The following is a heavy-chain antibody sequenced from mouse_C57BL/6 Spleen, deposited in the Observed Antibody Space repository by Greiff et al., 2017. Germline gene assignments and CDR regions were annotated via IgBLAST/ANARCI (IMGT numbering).Heavy chain of an antibody. D-gene: IGHD2-5*01. CDR2: ISNGGGST. CDR3: ARDYSNSWAMDY. V-gene: IGHV5-12*01. J-gene: IGHJ4*01. CDR1: GFTFSDYY. Sequence: EVKLMESGGGLVQPGGSLKLSCAASGFTFSDYYMYWVRQTPEKRLEWVAYISNGGGSTYYPDTVKGRFTISRDNAKNTLYLQMSRLKSEDTAMYYCARDYSNSWAMDYWGQGTSVTVSS.